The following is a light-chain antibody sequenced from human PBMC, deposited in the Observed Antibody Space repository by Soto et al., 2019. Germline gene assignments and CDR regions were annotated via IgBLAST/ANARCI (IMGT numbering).Light chain of an antibody. CDR3: ETWVSNTYV. V-gene: IGLV4-60*02. CDR1: SGHSSYI. Sequence: QPVLTQSSSASASLGSSVKLTCTLSSGHSSYIIAWHQQQPGKAPRYLMKLEGSGNYNTGSGVPARFSGSSSGADRYLTISNLQFEDEADYYCETWVSNTYVFGTGTKLTVL. CDR2: LEGSGNY. J-gene: IGLJ1*01.